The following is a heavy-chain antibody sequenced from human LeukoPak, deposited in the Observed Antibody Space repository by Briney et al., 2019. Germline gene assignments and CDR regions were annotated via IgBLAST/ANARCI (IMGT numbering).Heavy chain of an antibody. V-gene: IGHV3-21*01. CDR3: AAYYYGSGSYYDVWWFDP. J-gene: IGHJ5*02. Sequence: GGSLRLFCAASGFTFSSYSMNWVRQAPGKGLEWVSSISSSSSYIYYADSVKGRFTISRDNAKNSLYLQMNSLRAEDTAVYYCAAYYYGSGSYYDVWWFDPWGQGTLVTVSS. CDR1: GFTFSSYS. D-gene: IGHD3-10*01. CDR2: ISSSSSYI.